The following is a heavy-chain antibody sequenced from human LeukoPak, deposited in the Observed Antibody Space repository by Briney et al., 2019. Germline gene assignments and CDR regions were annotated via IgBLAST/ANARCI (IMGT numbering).Heavy chain of an antibody. D-gene: IGHD5-24*01. CDR3: ARDYKYAFDN. V-gene: IGHV3-48*01. CDR2: IGIDSGNT. J-gene: IGHJ4*02. CDR1: GFTFSDYS. Sequence: GGALRLSLSASGFTFSDYSINWVPQAPGKGLEWISYIGIDSGNTNYADSVKGRFTISGDKAKNSLYLQMNSLRVEDTAVYYCARDYKYAFDNWGQGTLVTVSS.